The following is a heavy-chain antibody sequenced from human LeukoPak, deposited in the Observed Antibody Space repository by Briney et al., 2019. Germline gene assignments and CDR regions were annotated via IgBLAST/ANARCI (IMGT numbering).Heavy chain of an antibody. CDR2: IWFDGSNA. CDR1: GFTFSGYG. D-gene: IGHD6-19*01. V-gene: IGHV3-33*01. J-gene: IGHJ3*02. CDR3: AGEIAVAAHDAFDI. Sequence: QPGRSLRLSCAASGFTFSGYGMHWVRQAPGKGLGWVAVIWFDGSNAYYLDSVKGRFTISRDNSKNTLYLQMNSLRAEDTAVYYCAGEIAVAAHDAFDIWGQGTMVTVSS.